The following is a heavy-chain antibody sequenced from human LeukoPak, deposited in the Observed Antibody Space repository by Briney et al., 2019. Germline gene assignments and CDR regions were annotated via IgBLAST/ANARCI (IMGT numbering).Heavy chain of an antibody. CDR1: GYTFTSYA. CDR2: IIPILDTA. Sequence: SVKVSCKASGYTFTSYAISWVRQAPGQGLEWMGGIIPILDTANYAQKFQGRVTITADESTSTAYMELSSLRSEDTAVYYCAELGITMIGGVWGKGTTVTISS. CDR3: AELGITMIGGV. J-gene: IGHJ6*04. V-gene: IGHV1-69*13. D-gene: IGHD3-10*02.